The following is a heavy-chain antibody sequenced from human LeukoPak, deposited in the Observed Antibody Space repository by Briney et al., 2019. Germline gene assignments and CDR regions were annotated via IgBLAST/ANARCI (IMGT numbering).Heavy chain of an antibody. CDR2: IYYSGST. D-gene: IGHD6-19*01. V-gene: IGHV4-59*08. CDR3: ARQGSGSARD. CDR1: GGSISNYY. Sequence: PSETLSLTCTVSGGSISNYYWSWIRQPPGKGLEWIGYIYYSGSTNYNPSLKSRVTISEDTSKNQFSLKLSSVTAADTAVYYCARQGSGSARDWGQGTLVTVSS. J-gene: IGHJ4*02.